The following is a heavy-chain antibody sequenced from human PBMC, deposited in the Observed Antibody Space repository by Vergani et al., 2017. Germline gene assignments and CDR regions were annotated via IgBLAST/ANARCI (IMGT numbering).Heavy chain of an antibody. D-gene: IGHD1-26*01. Sequence: EVQLVQSGAEVKKPGESLKISCQASGYGFSDYWIGWVRQKPGKGPEWMVIIYPGDSGTRYSRSFKGQVTNSVDKSITTADLQWDNLKASDTAMYYCVRRKVGATYWGFFDYWGHGTLVTVTS. CDR2: IYPGDSGT. CDR1: GYGFSDYW. J-gene: IGHJ4*01. CDR3: VRRKVGATYWGFFDY. V-gene: IGHV5-51*01.